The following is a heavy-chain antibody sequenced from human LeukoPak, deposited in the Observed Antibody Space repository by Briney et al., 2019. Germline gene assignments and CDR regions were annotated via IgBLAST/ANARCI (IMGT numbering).Heavy chain of an antibody. J-gene: IGHJ4*02. Sequence: SETLSLTCAVYGGSFSGYYWSWIRQPPGKGLEWIGEINHSGSTNYNPSLKSRVTISVDTSKNQFSLKLSSVTAADTAVYYCARDRYYYGSESYYFDYWGQGTLVTVSS. V-gene: IGHV4-34*01. CDR2: INHSGST. CDR3: ARDRYYYGSESYYFDY. CDR1: GGSFSGYY. D-gene: IGHD3-10*01.